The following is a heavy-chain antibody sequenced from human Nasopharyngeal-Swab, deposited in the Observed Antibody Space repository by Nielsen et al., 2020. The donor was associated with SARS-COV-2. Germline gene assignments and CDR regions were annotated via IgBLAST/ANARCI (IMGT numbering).Heavy chain of an antibody. Sequence: WIRQPPGKGLEWLGYIYYSESTYYNLSLKSRITMSLETSKNQFSLELKSVTAADTAVYYCARGLVMGIFGVVISSKYFDYWGQGTLVTVSS. CDR2: IYYSEST. CDR3: ARGLVMGIFGVVISSKYFDY. D-gene: IGHD3-3*01. V-gene: IGHV4-30-4*01. J-gene: IGHJ4*02.